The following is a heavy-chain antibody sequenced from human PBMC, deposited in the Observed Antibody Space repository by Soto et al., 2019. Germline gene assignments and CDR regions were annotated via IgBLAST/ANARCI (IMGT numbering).Heavy chain of an antibody. CDR1: GGTFGSYA. V-gene: IGHV1-69*01. CDR3: ARSQGSSTSLEIYYYYYYGMDV. D-gene: IGHD2-2*01. CDR2: IIPIPGTA. J-gene: IGHJ6*02. Sequence: QVQLVHSGAEVKKPGSSVKVSCKASGGTFGSYAISWVRQAPGQGLEWMGGIIPIPGTANYAQKFQGRVTIAADESTSTVYMELSSLRSEETAVYYCARSQGSSTSLEIYYYYYYGMDVWGQGTTVTVSS.